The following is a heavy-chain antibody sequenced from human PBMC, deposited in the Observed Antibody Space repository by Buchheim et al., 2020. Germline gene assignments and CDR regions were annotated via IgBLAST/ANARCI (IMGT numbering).Heavy chain of an antibody. D-gene: IGHD3-9*01. J-gene: IGHJ6*02. CDR2: ISGSGGST. CDR3: AKGLGKTWFYYYGMDV. Sequence: VQLVESGGGVVQPGRSLRLSCAASGFTFSSYAMSWVRQAPGTGLEWVSAISGSGGSTYYADSVKGRFTISRDNSKNTLYLQMNSLRAEDTAVYYCAKGLGKTWFYYYGMDVWGQGTT. V-gene: IGHV3-23*04. CDR1: GFTFSSYA.